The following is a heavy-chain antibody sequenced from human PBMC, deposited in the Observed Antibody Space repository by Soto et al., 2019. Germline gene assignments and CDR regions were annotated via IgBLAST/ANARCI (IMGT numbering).Heavy chain of an antibody. Sequence: EVQLVESGGGLVQPGGSLRLSCAASGFTVSTKNMSWVRQAPGKGLEWVSLIYRDGITYYADSVKGRFTISRDSSENTLYLQMNGLRAEDTAVYYCARGDWAGSKRGYFDNWGQGTLVTVSS. CDR1: GFTVSTKN. CDR2: IYRDGIT. CDR3: ARGDWAGSKRGYFDN. D-gene: IGHD6-19*01. V-gene: IGHV3-66*01. J-gene: IGHJ4*02.